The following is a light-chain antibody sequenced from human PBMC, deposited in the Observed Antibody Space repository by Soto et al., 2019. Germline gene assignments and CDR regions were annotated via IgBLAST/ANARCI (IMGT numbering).Light chain of an antibody. Sequence: ALTQPASVSGSPGQSITISCTGTSSDIGAYNSVSWYQQYPGRAPKLMIYEVSNRPSGVSARFSASKSGNTASLTISGLQAEDEADYYCNSRGGSRPYYVFGTGTKVTVL. CDR3: NSRGGSRPYYV. CDR2: EVS. V-gene: IGLV2-14*01. J-gene: IGLJ1*01. CDR1: SSDIGAYNS.